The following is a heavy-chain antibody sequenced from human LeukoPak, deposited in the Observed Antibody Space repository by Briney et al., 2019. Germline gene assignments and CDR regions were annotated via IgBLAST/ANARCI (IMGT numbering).Heavy chain of an antibody. Sequence: GGSLRLSCAASGFTFSSYWMSWVRRAPGKGLEWVANIKQDGSEKYYVDSVKGRFTISRDNAKNSLYLQMNSLRAEDTAVYYCARSHLGYSYGFFDYWGQGTLVTVSS. V-gene: IGHV3-7*01. CDR2: IKQDGSEK. J-gene: IGHJ4*02. CDR3: ARSHLGYSYGFFDY. CDR1: GFTFSSYW. D-gene: IGHD5-18*01.